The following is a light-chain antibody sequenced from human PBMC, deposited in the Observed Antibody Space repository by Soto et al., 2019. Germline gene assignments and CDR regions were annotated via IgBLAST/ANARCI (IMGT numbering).Light chain of an antibody. CDR1: QSVSNN. J-gene: IGKJ2*01. CDR2: SVS. Sequence: EIVMTQSPATLSVSPGERVTLSCRASQSVSNNLAWYQQKPGQAPRLLMHSVSTRATGIPARFSGSGSGTQFTLTISSLQSEDFAVYCCHQYKSWPYTFGQGTKVDIK. CDR3: HQYKSWPYT. V-gene: IGKV3-15*01.